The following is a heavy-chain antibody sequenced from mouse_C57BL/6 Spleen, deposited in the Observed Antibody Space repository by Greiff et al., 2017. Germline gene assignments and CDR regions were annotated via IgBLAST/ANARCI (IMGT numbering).Heavy chain of an antibody. CDR3: ASQGDYYGSSYNFDY. CDR2: IHPNSGST. Sequence: QVQLQQPGAELVKPGASVKLSCKASGYTFTSYWMHWVKQRPGQGLEWIGRIHPNSGSTNYNEKFKSKATLTVDKSSSTAYMQISSLTSEDSAVYYCASQGDYYGSSYNFDYWGQGTTLTVSS. V-gene: IGHV1-64*01. D-gene: IGHD1-1*01. CDR1: GYTFTSYW. J-gene: IGHJ2*01.